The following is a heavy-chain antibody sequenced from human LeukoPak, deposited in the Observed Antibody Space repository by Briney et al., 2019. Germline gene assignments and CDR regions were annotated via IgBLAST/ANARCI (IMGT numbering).Heavy chain of an antibody. D-gene: IGHD4-17*01. CDR2: ISSSSSYI. J-gene: IGHJ4*02. CDR3: ARDRASVTTNPRGVEDY. CDR1: GFTFSSYS. V-gene: IGHV3-21*01. Sequence: GGSLRLSCAASGFTFSSYSMNWVRQAPGKGLEWVSSISSSSSYIYYADSVKGRFTISRDNAKNSLYLQMNSLRAEDTAVYYCARDRASVTTNPRGVEDYCGQGTLVTVSS.